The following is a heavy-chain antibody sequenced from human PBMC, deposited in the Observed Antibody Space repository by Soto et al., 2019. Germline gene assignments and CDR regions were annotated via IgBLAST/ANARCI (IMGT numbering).Heavy chain of an antibody. D-gene: IGHD2-21*02. CDR2: ISGSGGST. V-gene: IGHV3-23*01. CDR3: ARDSALCGGDCYPYYYGMDV. Sequence: PGGSLRLSCAASGFTFSSYAMSWVRQAPGKGLEWVSAISGSGGSTYYADSVKGRFTISRDNSKNTLYLQMNSLRAEDTAVYYCARDSALCGGDCYPYYYGMDVWGQGTTVTVSS. CDR1: GFTFSSYA. J-gene: IGHJ6*02.